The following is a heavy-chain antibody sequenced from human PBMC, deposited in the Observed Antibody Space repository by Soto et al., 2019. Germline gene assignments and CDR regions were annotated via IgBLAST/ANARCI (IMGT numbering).Heavy chain of an antibody. CDR2: FIGTGGTT. Sequence: GGSLRLSCAASGFTFSSYAMSWVRQAPGKGLECFSSFIGTGGTTYYVYSVKGRFTISRDNSRNTLHLQMNSLRAEDTAIYYCAKFFVETGGSSGWPWSFHFWGQGTLVTVSS. CDR1: GFTFSSYA. D-gene: IGHD6-25*01. V-gene: IGHV3-23*01. J-gene: IGHJ4*02. CDR3: AKFFVETGGSSGWPWSFHF.